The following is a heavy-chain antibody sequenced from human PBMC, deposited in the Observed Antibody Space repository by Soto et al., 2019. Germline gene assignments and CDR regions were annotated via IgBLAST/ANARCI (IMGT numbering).Heavy chain of an antibody. J-gene: IGHJ5*02. V-gene: IGHV4-39*01. D-gene: IGHD1-1*01. CDR3: VRHWSSCGNNWFDP. Sequence: QLQLQESGPGLVKPSETLSLTCTVSGGSIRSTTYYWAWIRQSPGKGLEWIGSIYYSGTTYYHPSLKSRVTMSVDTPKNQVSLKLSSMTAADTAVYYCVRHWSSCGNNWFDPWGQGTQVTVSS. CDR1: GGSIRSTTYY. CDR2: IYYSGTT.